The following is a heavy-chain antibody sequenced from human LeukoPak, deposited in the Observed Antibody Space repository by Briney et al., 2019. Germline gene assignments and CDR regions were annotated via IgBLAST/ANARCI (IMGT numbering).Heavy chain of an antibody. J-gene: IGHJ6*03. CDR2: SRNKVNSYTT. V-gene: IGHV3-72*01. D-gene: IGHD3-9*01. CDR1: GFTFSDHY. CDR3: ARVRGVRGLPGILIGRFSDYYYMDV. Sequence: GGSLRLSCAASGFTFSDHYMDWVRQAPGKGLEWVGRSRNKVNSYTTEYAASVKGRFIISRDDSKNSLYLQMNSLRAEDTAVYYCARVRGVRGLPGILIGRFSDYYYMDVWGKGTTVTISS.